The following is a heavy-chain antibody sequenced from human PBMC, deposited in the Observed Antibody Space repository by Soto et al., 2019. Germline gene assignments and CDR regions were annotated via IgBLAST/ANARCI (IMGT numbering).Heavy chain of an antibody. V-gene: IGHV3-23*01. Sequence: GGSLRLSCAASGFTFSSYAMSWVRQAPGKGLEWVSAISGGTGSTYYADSVKGRFTISRDNSKNTLYLQMSNLRAEDTAVYYCAKNVWGITIFGGMDVWGQGTTVTVSS. CDR3: AKNVWGITIFGGMDV. J-gene: IGHJ6*02. CDR1: GFTFSSYA. D-gene: IGHD3-9*01. CDR2: ISGGTGST.